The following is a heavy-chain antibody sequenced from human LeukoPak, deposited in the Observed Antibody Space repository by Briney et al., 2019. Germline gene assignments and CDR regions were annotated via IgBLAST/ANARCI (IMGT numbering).Heavy chain of an antibody. J-gene: IGHJ4*02. CDR1: GVTFSSYA. V-gene: IGHV3-7*01. CDR3: ARGGGYCSSTSCYLTNFDY. D-gene: IGHD2-2*01. CDR2: IKQDGSEK. Sequence: GGSLRLSCEASGVTFSSYAMSWVRQAPGKGLEWVANIKQDGSEKYYVDSVKGRFTISRDNAKNSLYLQMNSLRAEDTAVYYCARGGGYCSSTSCYLTNFDYWGQGTLVTVSS.